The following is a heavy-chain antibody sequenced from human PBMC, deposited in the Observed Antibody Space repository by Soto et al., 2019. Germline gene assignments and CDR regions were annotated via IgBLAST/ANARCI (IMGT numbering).Heavy chain of an antibody. V-gene: IGHV5-51*01. D-gene: IGHD2-2*01. CDR1: GYSFTSYW. CDR2: IYPGDSDT. CDR3: ARSIVVVPAATKYYYYGMDV. J-gene: IGHJ6*02. Sequence: ESLKISCKGSGYSFTSYWIGWVRQMPGKGLEWMGIIYPGDSDTRYSPSFQGQATISADKSISTAYLQWSSLKASDTAMYYCARSIVVVPAATKYYYYGMDVWGQGTTVTVSS.